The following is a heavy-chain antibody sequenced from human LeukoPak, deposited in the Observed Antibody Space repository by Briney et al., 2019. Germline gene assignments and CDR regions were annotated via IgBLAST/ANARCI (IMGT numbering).Heavy chain of an antibody. V-gene: IGHV4-34*01. Sequence: PSETLSPTCAVYGGSLSGYYWSWIRQPPGKGLEWIGEINHSGSTNYNPSLKSRVTISVDTSKNQFSLKLSSVTAADTAVYYCARERETYYYDSSGYGSNFDYWGQGTLVTVSS. J-gene: IGHJ4*02. CDR1: GGSLSGYY. CDR2: INHSGST. CDR3: ARERETYYYDSSGYGSNFDY. D-gene: IGHD3-22*01.